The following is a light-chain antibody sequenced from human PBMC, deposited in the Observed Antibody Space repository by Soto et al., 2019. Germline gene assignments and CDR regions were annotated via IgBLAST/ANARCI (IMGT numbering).Light chain of an antibody. CDR1: GSDVGGYNH. CDR2: DVS. CDR3: SSYTSASTPLV. J-gene: IGLJ2*01. V-gene: IGLV2-14*01. Sequence: QSALTQPASVSGSPGQSITISCTGTGSDVGGYNHVSWYQQHPGKAPKVMIYDVSNRPSGVSNRFSGSKSGNTASQTISGLQAEDEADYNCSSYTSASTPLVFGGGTKLTVL.